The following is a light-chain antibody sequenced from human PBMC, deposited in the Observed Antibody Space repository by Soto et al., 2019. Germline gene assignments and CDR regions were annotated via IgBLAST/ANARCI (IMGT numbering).Light chain of an antibody. V-gene: IGLV2-23*01. CDR2: EGS. CDR1: SSDVGCYNL. Sequence: QSALTQPASVSGSPGQSVTISCTGTSSDVGCYNLVSWYQQHPGKAPKLMIYEGSKRPSGVSNRFSGSKSGNTASLTISGLQAEDEADYYCCSYAGSIVFGTGTKLTVL. CDR3: CSYAGSIV. J-gene: IGLJ1*01.